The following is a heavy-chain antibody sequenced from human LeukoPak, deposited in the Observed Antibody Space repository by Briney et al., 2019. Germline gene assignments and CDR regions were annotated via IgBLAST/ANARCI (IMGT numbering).Heavy chain of an antibody. CDR2: ISSSSTYT. Sequence: GGSLRLSCAASGFTFSDYYISWIRQAPGKGLEWVSYISSSSTYTNYADSVKGRFIISRDNAKDPLYLQMNSLRAEDTAVYYCAREERRGGDCYYGYWGQGTLVTVSS. J-gene: IGHJ4*02. V-gene: IGHV3-11*06. CDR1: GFTFSDYY. D-gene: IGHD2-21*02. CDR3: AREERRGGDCYYGY.